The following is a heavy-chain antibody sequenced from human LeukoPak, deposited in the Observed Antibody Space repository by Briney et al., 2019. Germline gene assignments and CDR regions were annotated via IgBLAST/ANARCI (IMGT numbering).Heavy chain of an antibody. CDR2: IIPIFGTA. CDR3: ARDLRRAMVREGAFDI. V-gene: IGHV1-69*05. Sequence: SVKVSCXASGGTFSSYAISWVRRAHGQGLEWMGGIIPIFGTANYAQKFQGRVTITTDESTSTAYMELSSLRSEDTAVYYCARDLRRAMVREGAFDIWGQGTMVTVSS. J-gene: IGHJ3*02. CDR1: GGTFSSYA. D-gene: IGHD5-18*01.